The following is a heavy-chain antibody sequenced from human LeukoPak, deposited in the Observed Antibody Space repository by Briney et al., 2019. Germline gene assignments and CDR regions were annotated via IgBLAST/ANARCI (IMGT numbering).Heavy chain of an antibody. D-gene: IGHD2-8*02. CDR1: GFTFSSYA. J-gene: IGHJ4*02. Sequence: GGSLRLSCAASGFTFSSYAMSWVRQAPGKGLEWVSSICGSNNSSYYADSVKGRFTVSRDNSKNTLFLQMSSLRAEDTAVYHCAKGDRGHCTGVKCYPFDYWGQGTVVTVSS. CDR2: ICGSNNSS. V-gene: IGHV3-23*01. CDR3: AKGDRGHCTGVKCYPFDY.